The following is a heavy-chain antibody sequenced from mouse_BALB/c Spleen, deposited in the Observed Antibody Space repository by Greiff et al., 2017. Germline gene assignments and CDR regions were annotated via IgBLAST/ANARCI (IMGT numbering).Heavy chain of an antibody. CDR1: GFTFSSFG. Sequence: EVQGVESGGGLVQPGGSRKLSCAASGFTFSSFGMHWVRQAPEKGLEWVAYISSGSSTIYYADTVKGRFTISRDNPKNTLFLQMTSLRSEDTAMYYCARFYYYGSSYYAMDYWGQGTSVTVSS. CDR3: ARFYYYGSSYYAMDY. J-gene: IGHJ4*01. V-gene: IGHV5-17*02. D-gene: IGHD1-1*01. CDR2: ISSGSSTI.